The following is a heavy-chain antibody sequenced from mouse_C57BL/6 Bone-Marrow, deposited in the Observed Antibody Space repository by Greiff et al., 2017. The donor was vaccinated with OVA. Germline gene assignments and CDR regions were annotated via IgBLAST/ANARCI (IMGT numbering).Heavy chain of an antibody. CDR1: GYTFTSYW. CDR3: ASYYYGPWYFDV. V-gene: IGHV1-55*01. CDR2: IYPGSGST. J-gene: IGHJ1*03. D-gene: IGHD1-1*01. Sequence: QVQLKQPGAELVKPGASVKMSCKASGYTFTSYWITWVKQRPGQGLEWIGDIYPGSGSTNYNEKFKSKATLTVDTSSSTAYMQLSSLTSEDSAVYYCASYYYGPWYFDVWGTGTTVTVSS.